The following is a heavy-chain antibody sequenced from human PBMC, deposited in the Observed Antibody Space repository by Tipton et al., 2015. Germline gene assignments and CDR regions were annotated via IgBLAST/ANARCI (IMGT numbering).Heavy chain of an antibody. CDR1: GYFISSGHF. J-gene: IGHJ4*01. CDR2: MHENGDA. CDR3: VRSSGHSGYGAFDY. V-gene: IGHV4-38-2*01. D-gene: IGHD5-12*01. Sequence: TLSLTCGVSGYFISSGHFWGWVRQTPGKGLEWIASMHENGDAYYNPLWSGRVTISIDTPNNEFSLKLSSVTAADTAVYHCVRSSGHSGYGAFDYWGRGALVTVSS.